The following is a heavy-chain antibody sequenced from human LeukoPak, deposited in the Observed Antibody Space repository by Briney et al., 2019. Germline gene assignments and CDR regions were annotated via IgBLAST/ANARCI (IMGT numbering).Heavy chain of an antibody. J-gene: IGHJ4*02. CDR1: GFTFSSHA. Sequence: PGRSLRLSCAASGFTFSSHAMHWVRQAPGKGLEWVAVISYDGSNKYYADSVKGRFTISRDNSKNALYLQMNSLRAEDTAVYYCARDQGGELLFAIFDYWGQGTLVTVSS. V-gene: IGHV3-30-3*01. CDR2: ISYDGSNK. CDR3: ARDQGGELLFAIFDY. D-gene: IGHD1-26*01.